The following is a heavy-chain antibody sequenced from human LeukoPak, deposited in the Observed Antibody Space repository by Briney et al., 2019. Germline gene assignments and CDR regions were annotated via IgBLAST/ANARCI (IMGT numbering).Heavy chain of an antibody. CDR1: GXSISRNTYY. D-gene: IGHD3-22*01. CDR3: ARAYYYASSAFDI. CDR2: IYYGGST. V-gene: IGHV4-39*01. J-gene: IGHJ3*02. Sequence: PSETMSLTWTVSGXSISRNTYYWDSIRQPPGEGLECIGSIYYGGSTYYNPSLQSRVIIPVDPSQDLFSLKLSSVTAADTAVYYCARAYYYASSAFDIWGQGTMVTVSS.